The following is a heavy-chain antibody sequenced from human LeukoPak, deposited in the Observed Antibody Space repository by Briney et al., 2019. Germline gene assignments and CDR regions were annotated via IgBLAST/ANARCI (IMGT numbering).Heavy chain of an antibody. J-gene: IGHJ4*02. V-gene: IGHV3-7*01. D-gene: IGHD3-3*02. CDR3: ARELIVGFLEWLIGY. CDR1: GFTFSSYW. Sequence: GGSLRLSCAASGFTFSSYWMSWVRQAPGKGLEWVANTKQDGSEKYYVDSVKGRLTISRDNAKNSLYLQMNSLRAEDTAVYYCARELIVGFLEWLIGYWGQGTLVTVSS. CDR2: TKQDGSEK.